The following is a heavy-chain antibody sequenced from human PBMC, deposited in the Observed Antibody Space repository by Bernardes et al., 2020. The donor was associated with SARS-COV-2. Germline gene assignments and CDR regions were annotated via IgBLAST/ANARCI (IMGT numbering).Heavy chain of an antibody. J-gene: IGHJ3*02. D-gene: IGHD2-8*01. Sequence: GWSLLLSVAASGFTFSSYAMSWVRQAPGKGLEWVSAIRGNGDTTYYADSVKGRFTISRDNSENTLYLQMNSLRVEDTAVYYCAKEWDTVPGNAFDIWGHGTLVTVSS. V-gene: IGHV3-23*01. CDR1: GFTFSSYA. CDR3: AKEWDTVPGNAFDI. CDR2: IRGNGDTT.